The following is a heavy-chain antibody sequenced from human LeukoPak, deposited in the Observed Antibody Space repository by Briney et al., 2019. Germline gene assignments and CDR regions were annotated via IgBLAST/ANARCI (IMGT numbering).Heavy chain of an antibody. CDR3: ARDLSGVGATTYFDY. J-gene: IGHJ4*02. CDR1: GFTFSSYA. CDR2: ISSSSSYI. V-gene: IGHV3-21*01. D-gene: IGHD1-26*01. Sequence: PGGSLRLSCAASGFTFSSYAMSWVRQAPGKGLEWVSSISSSSSYIYYADSVKGRFTISRDNAKNSLYLQMNSLRAEDTAVYYCARDLSGVGATTYFDYWGQGTLVTVSS.